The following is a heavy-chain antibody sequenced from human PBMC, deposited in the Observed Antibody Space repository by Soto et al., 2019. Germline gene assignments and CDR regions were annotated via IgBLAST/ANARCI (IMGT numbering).Heavy chain of an antibody. CDR1: GFTFSSYA. V-gene: IGHV3-23*01. CDR2: ISGSGGTA. CDR3: AKGRGQNWNFDY. D-gene: IGHD1-1*01. Sequence: EVQLLESGGGSVQPGGSLRLSCAASGFTFSSYAMHWVRRPPGKGLEWVSSISGSGGTAYYEDSVKGRYSISRDSLVNTLYLQMNSLRAEDTAVYYCAKGRGQNWNFDYWGQKTLVTVSP. J-gene: IGHJ4*02.